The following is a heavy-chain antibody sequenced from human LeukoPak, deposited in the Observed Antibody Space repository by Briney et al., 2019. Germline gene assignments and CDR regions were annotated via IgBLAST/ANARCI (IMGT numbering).Heavy chain of an antibody. J-gene: IGHJ4*02. CDR3: ARAHRGGILTGYHPMYYFDY. Sequence: GGSLRLSRAASGFTFSDYYMSWVRQAPGKGLEWVANIKQDGSEKYYVDSVKGRFTISRDNAKNSLYLQMNSLRAEDTAVYYCARAHRGGILTGYHPMYYFDYWGQGTLVTVSS. V-gene: IGHV3-7*01. D-gene: IGHD3-9*01. CDR2: IKQDGSEK. CDR1: GFTFSDYY.